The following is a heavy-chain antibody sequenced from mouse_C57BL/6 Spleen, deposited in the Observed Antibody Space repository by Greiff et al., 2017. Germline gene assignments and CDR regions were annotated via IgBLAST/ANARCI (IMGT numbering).Heavy chain of an antibody. CDR3: TRDEVSSGYGAMDY. D-gene: IGHD3-2*02. CDR2: ISSGGDYI. Sequence: DVHLVESGEGLVKPGGSLKLSCAASGFTFSSYAMSWVRQTPEKRLEWVAYISSGGDYIYYADTVKGRFTISRDNARNTLYLQMSSLKSEDTAMYYCTRDEVSSGYGAMDYWGQGTSVTVSS. J-gene: IGHJ4*01. V-gene: IGHV5-9-1*02. CDR1: GFTFSSYA.